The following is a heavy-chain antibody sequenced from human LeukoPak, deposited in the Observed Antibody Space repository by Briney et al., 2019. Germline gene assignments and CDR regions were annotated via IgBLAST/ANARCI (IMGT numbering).Heavy chain of an antibody. V-gene: IGHV4-61*08. D-gene: IGHD3-3*01. CDR3: ARDGGYDFWSGYYHWYFDL. Sequence: PSQTLSLTCTVSGGSISSGDYYWSWIRQPPGKGLEWIGYIYYSGSTNYNPSLKSRVTISVDTSKNQFSLKLSSVTAADTAVYYCARDGGYDFWSGYYHWYFDLWGRGTLVTVSS. CDR2: IYYSGST. J-gene: IGHJ2*01. CDR1: GGSISSGDYY.